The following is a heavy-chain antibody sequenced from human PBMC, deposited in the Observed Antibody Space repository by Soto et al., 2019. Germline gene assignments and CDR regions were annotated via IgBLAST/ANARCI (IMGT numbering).Heavy chain of an antibody. CDR3: ARRGGGDSLFDS. CDR1: GDSFSTSNYY. Sequence: PSETLSLTCTVSGDSFSTSNYYWGWIRQPPGKGLEWIGNIFYGGGTGVTYYNPSLKSRAIISVDTSKNQFSLKLRSITAAVTAFYFCARRGGGDSLFDSWGQGKLVTVSS. J-gene: IGHJ4*02. CDR2: IFYGGGTGVT. D-gene: IGHD4-17*01. V-gene: IGHV4-39*01.